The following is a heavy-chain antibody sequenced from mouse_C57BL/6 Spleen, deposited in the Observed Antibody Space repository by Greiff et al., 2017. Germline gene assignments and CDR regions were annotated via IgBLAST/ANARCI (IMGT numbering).Heavy chain of an antibody. CDR1: GYTFTDYN. Sequence: EVQLQQSGPELVKPGASVKMSCKASGYTFTDYNMHWVKQSHGKSLEWIGYINPNNGGTSYNQKFKGKATLTVNKSSSTAYMELRSLTSEDSAVYYCARGRTLDWYFDVWGTGTTVTVSS. CDR3: ARGRTLDWYFDV. J-gene: IGHJ1*03. V-gene: IGHV1-22*01. CDR2: INPNNGGT.